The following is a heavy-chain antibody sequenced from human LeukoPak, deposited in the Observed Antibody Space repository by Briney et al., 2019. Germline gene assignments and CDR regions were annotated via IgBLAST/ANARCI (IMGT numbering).Heavy chain of an antibody. Sequence: SETLSLTCTVSGGSISGYYWSWIRQPAGKGLEWIGRIYTSGSTNYNPSLKSRVTMSVDTSKNQISLKLTSVTAADTAVYYCARDESYYDFWTIWGQGTMVTVSS. CDR2: IYTSGST. J-gene: IGHJ3*02. CDR3: ARDESYYDFWTI. D-gene: IGHD3-3*01. CDR1: GGSISGYY. V-gene: IGHV4-4*07.